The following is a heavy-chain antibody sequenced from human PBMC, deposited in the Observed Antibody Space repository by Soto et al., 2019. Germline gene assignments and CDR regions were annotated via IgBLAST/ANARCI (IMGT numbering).Heavy chain of an antibody. CDR3: ARGTYYYDSSGSDYGY. CDR1: GFTVSSYR. V-gene: IGHV3-33*08. D-gene: IGHD3-22*01. Sequence: GGSLRLSCAASGFTVSSYRMSWVRQAPGKGLEWVAVIWYDGSNKYYADSVKGRFTISRDNSKNTLYLQMNSLRAEDTAVYYCARGTYYYDSSGSDYGYWGQGALVTVSS. J-gene: IGHJ4*02. CDR2: IWYDGSNK.